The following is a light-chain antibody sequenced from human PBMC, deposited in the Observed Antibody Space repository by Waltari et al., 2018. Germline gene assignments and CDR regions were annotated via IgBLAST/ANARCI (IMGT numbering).Light chain of an antibody. V-gene: IGKV2-30*02. J-gene: IGKJ2*01. CDR3: MQGTHWPYT. CDR1: ESLVHSEGNTH. CDR2: RVS. Sequence: DVVMTQSPLSLPVTLGQPASISCKSSESLVHSEGNTHLNWFQHRPGQSPRRLIYRVSNRDSGVPDRFSGSGSGTDFTLKISRVEADDVGVYYCMQGTHWPYTFGQGTKLDIK.